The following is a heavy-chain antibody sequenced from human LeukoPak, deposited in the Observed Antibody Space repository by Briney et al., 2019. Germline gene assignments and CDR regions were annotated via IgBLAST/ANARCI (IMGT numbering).Heavy chain of an antibody. CDR2: IFYSGST. D-gene: IGHD6-19*01. CDR1: GGSISTANYY. CDR3: AKGAGPPWFDP. V-gene: IGHV4-39*07. J-gene: IGHJ5*02. Sequence: SETLSLTCTVSGGSISTANYYWGWIRQPPGKGLEWIGNIFYSGSTYYSPSLKSRVTISLDTSRNQFSMNLNSVTAADTAVYYCAKGAGPPWFDPWGQGTLVTVSS.